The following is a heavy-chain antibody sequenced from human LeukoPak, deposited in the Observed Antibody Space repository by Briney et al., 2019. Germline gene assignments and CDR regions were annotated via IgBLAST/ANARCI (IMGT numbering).Heavy chain of an antibody. V-gene: IGHV3-74*01. CDR3: ASVRLGH. Sequence: GGSLRLSCVASGFTFSDCWMYWVRQAPGKGLVWVSRLSPDGTNTNYADSVKGRFTISRDNAKNTVYLQMNSLRAEDTALYYCASVRLGHWGQGTLVTVSS. CDR1: GFTFSDCW. J-gene: IGHJ4*02. D-gene: IGHD3-9*01. CDR2: LSPDGTNT.